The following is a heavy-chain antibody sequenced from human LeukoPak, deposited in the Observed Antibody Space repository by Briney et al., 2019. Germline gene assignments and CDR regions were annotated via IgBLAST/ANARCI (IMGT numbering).Heavy chain of an antibody. CDR1: GGSFSGYY. CDR3: ARDGSDNWGLFDN. D-gene: IGHD1-1*01. Sequence: SETLSLTCAVYGGSFSGYYWSWIRQPPGKGLEWIGEINHSGSTNYNPSLKSRVTISVDTCKNQFSLKLSSVTAADTAVYYCARDGSDNWGLFDNWGRGTLVTVSS. CDR2: INHSGST. V-gene: IGHV4-34*01. J-gene: IGHJ4*02.